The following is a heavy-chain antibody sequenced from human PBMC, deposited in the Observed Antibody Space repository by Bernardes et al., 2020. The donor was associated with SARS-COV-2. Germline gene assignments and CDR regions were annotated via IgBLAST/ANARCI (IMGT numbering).Heavy chain of an antibody. J-gene: IGHJ6*02. D-gene: IGHD3-16*01. CDR1: GFIFSTYW. CDR2: INQDGSEK. Sequence: GGSLRLSCAASGFIFSTYWMSWVRQAPGKGLEWVANINQDGSEKYYVDSVKGRFTISRDNAKNSLFLQMNSLRAEDTAVYYCARTDFGGYQMLFLSDYYGMDVWGQGTTVTVSS. CDR3: ARTDFGGYQMLFLSDYYGMDV. V-gene: IGHV3-7*03.